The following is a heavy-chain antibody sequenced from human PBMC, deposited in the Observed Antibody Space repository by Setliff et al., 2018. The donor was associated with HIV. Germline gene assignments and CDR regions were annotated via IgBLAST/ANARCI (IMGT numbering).Heavy chain of an antibody. Sequence: ASVKVSCKASGYTFTTYYMHWVRQAPGQGLEWMGIMNPSDGSTIYAQKFQGRVTMTRDTSTTTVYVELSSLRSEDTAVYYCARQYSSGSRLDYWGQGTLVTVSS. V-gene: IGHV1-46*01. CDR1: GYTFTTYY. CDR2: MNPSDGST. CDR3: ARQYSSGSRLDY. D-gene: IGHD6-19*01. J-gene: IGHJ4*02.